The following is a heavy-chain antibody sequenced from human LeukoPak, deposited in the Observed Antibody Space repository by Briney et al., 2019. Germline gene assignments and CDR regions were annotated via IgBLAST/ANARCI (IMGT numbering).Heavy chain of an antibody. Sequence: GGSLRLSCAASGFAVSSNYMNWVRQAPGKGLEWVSVLYPDGRTYYADSVKGRFTISRDVSKNTLFLQMTSLRAEDTAGYYCAKAKGWYGEGYFDYWGQGTLVTVSS. D-gene: IGHD3-10*01. CDR3: AKAKGWYGEGYFDY. J-gene: IGHJ4*02. CDR2: LYPDGRT. V-gene: IGHV3-53*01. CDR1: GFAVSSNY.